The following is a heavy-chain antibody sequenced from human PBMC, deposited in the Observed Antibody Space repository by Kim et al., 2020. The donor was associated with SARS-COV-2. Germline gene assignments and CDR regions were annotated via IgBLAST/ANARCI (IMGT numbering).Heavy chain of an antibody. Sequence: AHSRKGRFTIYRDNSKNTLYLKMSSLRAEDTAVYYCVKDSSGWGYYFDYWGQGTLVTVSS. D-gene: IGHD6-19*01. J-gene: IGHJ4*02. V-gene: IGHV3-64D*06. CDR3: VKDSSGWGYYFDY.